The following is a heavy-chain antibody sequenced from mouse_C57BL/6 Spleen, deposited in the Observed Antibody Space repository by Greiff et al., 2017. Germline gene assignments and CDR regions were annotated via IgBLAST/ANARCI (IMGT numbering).Heavy chain of an antibody. J-gene: IGHJ4*01. CDR1: GYAFSSYW. CDR3: ARSGYYGRSNYYAMDY. V-gene: IGHV1-80*01. CDR2: IYPGDGDT. Sequence: QVQLQQSGAELVKPGASVKISCKASGYAFSSYWMNWVKQRPGKGLEWIGQIYPGDGDTNYNGKFKGKATLTADKSSSTDYMQLSSLTSEDSAVYVGARSGYYGRSNYYAMDYWGQGTSVTVSS. D-gene: IGHD1-1*01.